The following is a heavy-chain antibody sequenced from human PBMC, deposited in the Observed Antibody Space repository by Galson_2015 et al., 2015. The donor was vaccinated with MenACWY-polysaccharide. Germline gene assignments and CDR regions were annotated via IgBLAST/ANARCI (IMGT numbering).Heavy chain of an antibody. CDR3: ARDLGGFGVDY. D-gene: IGHD3-10*01. CDR1: GGSISSYY. CDR2: IYYSGST. Sequence: LSLTCTVSGGSISSYYWSWIRQPPGKGLEWIGYIYYSGSTNYNPSLKSRVTMSVDTSKNQFSLKLSSVTAADTAVYYCARDLGGFGVDYWGQGTLVTVSS. J-gene: IGHJ4*02. V-gene: IGHV4-59*12.